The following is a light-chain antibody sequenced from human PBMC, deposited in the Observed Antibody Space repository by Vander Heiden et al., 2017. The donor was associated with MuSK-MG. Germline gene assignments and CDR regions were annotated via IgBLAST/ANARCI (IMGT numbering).Light chain of an antibody. Sequence: NFMLTQPHSVSESPGKTVTISCTRRSGSIASHYVQWYQQRPGSAPTTVIYGDNQRPSGVPDRFSGSIDSSSNSASLTISGLKTEDEADYHCQSYDNTIWVFGGGTKLTVL. J-gene: IGLJ3*02. CDR3: QSYDNTIWV. CDR1: SGSIASHY. CDR2: GDN. V-gene: IGLV6-57*03.